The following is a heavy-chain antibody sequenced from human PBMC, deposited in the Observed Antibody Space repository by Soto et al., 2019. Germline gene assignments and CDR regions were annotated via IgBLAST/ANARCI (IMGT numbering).Heavy chain of an antibody. Sequence: NPSETLSLTRTVSGGSISSGDYYWSWIRQPPGKGLEWIGYIYYSGSTYYNPSLKSRVTISVDTSKNQFSLKLSSVTAADTAVYYCARDRGHLRFSVWGQGTTVTVSS. V-gene: IGHV4-30-4*01. CDR2: IYYSGST. CDR3: ARDRGHLRFSV. D-gene: IGHD3-10*01. J-gene: IGHJ6*02. CDR1: GGSISSGDYY.